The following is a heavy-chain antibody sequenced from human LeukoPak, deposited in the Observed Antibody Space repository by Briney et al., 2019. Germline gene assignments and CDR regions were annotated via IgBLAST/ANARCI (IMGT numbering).Heavy chain of an antibody. D-gene: IGHD6-6*01. CDR1: GFTFYAYA. CDR3: AKDTTEDRSSPYFDS. Sequence: GGSLRLSCAASGFTFYAYAMHWVRQAPGKGLEWVSGISWNGGGMGYAVSVKGRFTISRDNAKNSLYLQMNSLRDEDTASYYCAKDTTEDRSSPYFDSWGQGTLVTVSS. V-gene: IGHV3-9*01. J-gene: IGHJ4*02. CDR2: ISWNGGGM.